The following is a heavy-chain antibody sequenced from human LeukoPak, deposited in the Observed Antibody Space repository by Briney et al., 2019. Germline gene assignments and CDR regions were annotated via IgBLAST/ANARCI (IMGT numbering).Heavy chain of an antibody. J-gene: IGHJ4*02. CDR3: ARDSYYTPDY. CDR1: GFTFSSNT. Sequence: GGSLRLSCAASGFTFSSNTMNWVRQAPGKGLEWVPSISSSSSNMYYADSVQGRFTISRDNAKNSLYLQMNSLRAEDTGVYYCARDSYYTPDYWGQGTLVTVSS. V-gene: IGHV3-21*01. CDR2: ISSSSSNM. D-gene: IGHD3-22*01.